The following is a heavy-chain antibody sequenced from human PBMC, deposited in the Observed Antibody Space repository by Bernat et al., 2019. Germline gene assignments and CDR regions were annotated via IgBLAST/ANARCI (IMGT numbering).Heavy chain of an antibody. Sequence: QLQLQESGPGLVKPSETLSLNCTVSGGSISSSSYYWGWIRQPPGKGLEWIGSIYDSGSTYYNPSLKSRVTISGDTSRNQCSLRLSSVTAADTAVYYCATGYYYYYMDVWGKGTTVTVSS. V-gene: IGHV4-39*01. J-gene: IGHJ6*03. CDR1: GGSISSSSYY. CDR3: ATGYYYYYMDV. CDR2: IYDSGST.